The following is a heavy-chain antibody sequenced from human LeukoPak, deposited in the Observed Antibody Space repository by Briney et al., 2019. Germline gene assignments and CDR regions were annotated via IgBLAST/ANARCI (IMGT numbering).Heavy chain of an antibody. CDR1: GFTFTSAW. CDR3: ITGDYDFWSGFYSPNHYFDY. D-gene: IGHD3-3*01. V-gene: IGHV3-15*01. CDR2: IKGKTAAGAP. J-gene: IGHJ4*02. Sequence: GGSLRLSCAASGFTFTSAWMSWVRQAPGKGLEWVGRIKGKTAAGAPDYVASVKGRFTISRDDSKNTLFLQTNSLKTEDTAVYYCITGDYDFWSGFYSPNHYFDYWGQGTLVTVSS.